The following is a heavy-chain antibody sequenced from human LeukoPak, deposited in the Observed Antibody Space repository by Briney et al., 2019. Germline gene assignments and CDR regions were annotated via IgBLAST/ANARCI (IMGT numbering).Heavy chain of an antibody. CDR3: ARGLGLDDAFDI. Sequence: ASVKVSCKASGYIFTGYYMHWVRQVPGQGLEWMGWINPNSGGTIYAQKFQGRVTMTRDTSISTAYMELSRLRSDDTAVYYCARGLGLDDAFDIWGQGTMVTVSS. CDR2: INPNSGGT. CDR1: GYIFTGYY. J-gene: IGHJ3*02. D-gene: IGHD1-26*01. V-gene: IGHV1-2*02.